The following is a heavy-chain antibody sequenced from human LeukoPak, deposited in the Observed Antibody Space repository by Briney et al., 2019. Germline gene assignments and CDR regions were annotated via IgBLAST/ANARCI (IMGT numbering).Heavy chain of an antibody. Sequence: SETLSLTCTVSGGSISSSSYSWGWIRQPPGKGLEWIGSIYYSGTTYYNPSLKSRVTISVDTSKIQFSLKLSSVAATGTAVYFCARLRFDFWSGYTHPYFDYWGQGTLVTVSS. CDR1: GGSISSSSYS. CDR3: ARLRFDFWSGYTHPYFDY. J-gene: IGHJ4*02. D-gene: IGHD3-3*01. V-gene: IGHV4-39*01. CDR2: IYYSGTT.